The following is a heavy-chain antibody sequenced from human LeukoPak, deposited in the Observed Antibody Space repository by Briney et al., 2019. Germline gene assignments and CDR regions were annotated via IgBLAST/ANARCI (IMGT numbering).Heavy chain of an antibody. CDR3: ANGGGWVVPAPTRY. CDR2: ISGSGGST. Sequence: PGGSLRLSCAASGFTFSSYAMSWVRQAPGKGLEWVSAISGSGGSTYYADSVKGRFTISRDNSKNTLYLQMNSLRAEDTAVYYCANGGGWVVPAPTRYWGQGTLVTVSS. J-gene: IGHJ4*02. D-gene: IGHD2-2*01. CDR1: GFTFSSYA. V-gene: IGHV3-23*01.